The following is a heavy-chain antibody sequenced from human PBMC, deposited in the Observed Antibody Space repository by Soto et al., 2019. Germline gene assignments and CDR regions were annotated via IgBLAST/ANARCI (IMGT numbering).Heavy chain of an antibody. CDR3: ARFSGSYTRGLDY. CDR1: GFTFSDHY. Sequence: EVQLVESGGGLVQPGGSPRLSCAASGFTFSDHYMDWVRQAPGKGLEWVGGSRNKANSYSTEYAASVKGRFTISRDESKNSLYLQMNSLKTEDTAVYYCARFSGSYTRGLDYWGQGTLGTVSS. D-gene: IGHD1-26*01. J-gene: IGHJ4*02. CDR2: SRNKANSYST. V-gene: IGHV3-72*01.